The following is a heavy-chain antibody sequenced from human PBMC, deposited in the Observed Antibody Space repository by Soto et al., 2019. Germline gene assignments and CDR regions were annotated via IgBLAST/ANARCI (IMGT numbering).Heavy chain of an antibody. CDR2: IIPIFGTS. CDR1: GGTFSTYA. J-gene: IGHJ6*02. D-gene: IGHD5-18*01. Sequence: QVQLVQSGAEVKKPGSSVKVSCKASGGTFSTYAISWVRQAPGQGLEWMGGIIPIFGTSDYAQRFQGRVTITADESTSTAYMELSSLRSEDTAVYYCARETTFLDTAIVIGGMAVWGQGSTVTVSS. CDR3: ARETTFLDTAIVIGGMAV. V-gene: IGHV1-69*01.